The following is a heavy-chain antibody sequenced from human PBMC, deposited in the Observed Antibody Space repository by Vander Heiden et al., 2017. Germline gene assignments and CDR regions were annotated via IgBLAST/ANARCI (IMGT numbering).Heavy chain of an antibody. V-gene: IGHV3-23*01. Sequence: EVQLLESGGGLVQPGGSLRLSCAASGFTFSSYAKSWVRQAPGKGLEWVSAISGSGGSTYYADSVKGRFTISRDNSKNTLYLQMNSLRAEDTAVYYCAKDGPYYDILTGLMDVWGQGTTVTVSS. CDR3: AKDGPYYDILTGLMDV. CDR1: GFTFSSYA. CDR2: ISGSGGST. D-gene: IGHD3-9*01. J-gene: IGHJ6*02.